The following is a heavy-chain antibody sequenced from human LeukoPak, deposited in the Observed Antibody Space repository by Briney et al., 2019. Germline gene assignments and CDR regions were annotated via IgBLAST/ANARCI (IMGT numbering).Heavy chain of an antibody. CDR3: ARGRYMDV. CDR1: GYIFIDYE. CDR2: MNPKSGHT. V-gene: IGHV1-8*03. J-gene: IGHJ6*03. Sequence: ASVKVSCKASGYIFIDYEINWVRQATGQGLEWMGWMNPKSGHTGYEQKFQGRVTITRDSSISTVYMELSSLRSEDTALCYCARGRYMDVWGKGTTVTVSS.